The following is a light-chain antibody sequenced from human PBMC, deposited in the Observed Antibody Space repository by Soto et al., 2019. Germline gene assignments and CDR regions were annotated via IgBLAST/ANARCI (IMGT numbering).Light chain of an antibody. V-gene: IGLV2-14*01. CDR1: SSDVGGYNY. CDR2: DVS. J-gene: IGLJ2*01. CDR3: SSYTSSSTRV. Sequence: QSVLTQPASVSGSPGQSITISCTGTSSDVGGYNYVSWYQQHPGKAPKLMIYDVSNRPSGVSNRFSGSKSRNTASLTISGLQAEDEADYYCSSYTSSSTRVFGGGTKLTVL.